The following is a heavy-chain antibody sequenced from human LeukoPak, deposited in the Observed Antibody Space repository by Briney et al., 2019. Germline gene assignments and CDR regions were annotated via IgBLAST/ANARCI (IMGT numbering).Heavy chain of an antibody. CDR3: ARSPAGYSYSYYYYGLDV. CDR2: IYYSGST. Sequence: SETLSLICTVSGGSISSYYWGWIRQSPGQGLEWIGNIYYSGSTNYNPSLKSRVTISKDTSKNQFSLNVNSVTAADTAVYYCARSPAGYSYSYYYYGLDVWGQGTTVTVSS. D-gene: IGHD5-18*01. CDR1: GGSISSYY. J-gene: IGHJ6*02. V-gene: IGHV4-59*01.